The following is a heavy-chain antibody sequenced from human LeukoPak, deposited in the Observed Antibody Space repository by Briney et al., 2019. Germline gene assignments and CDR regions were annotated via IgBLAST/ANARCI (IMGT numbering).Heavy chain of an antibody. D-gene: IGHD2/OR15-2a*01. CDR2: INHSGST. J-gene: IGHJ4*02. CDR3: ARGQYLTFPDY. Sequence: SETLSLTCAVYGGSFSGYYWSWIRQPPGKGLEWIGEINHSGSTNYNPSLKSRVTISVDTSKNQFSLKLSSVTAADTAVYYCARGQYLTFPDYWGQGTLVTVSS. CDR1: GGSFSGYY. V-gene: IGHV4-34*01.